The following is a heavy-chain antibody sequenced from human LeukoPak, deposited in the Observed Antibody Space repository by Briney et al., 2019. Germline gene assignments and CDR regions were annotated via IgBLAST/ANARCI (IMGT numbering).Heavy chain of an antibody. J-gene: IGHJ4*02. CDR1: GFTFSSYT. CDR2: ISFDGSNK. Sequence: QPGRSLRLSCAVSGFTFSSYTLHWVRQAPGEGLESVAIISFDGSNKYYADSVKGRFTISRDNSKNTLYLQMNSLRAEDTAVYYCAKDVAQPAEGGDYDYWGQGTLVTVSS. D-gene: IGHD2-21*01. CDR3: AKDVAQPAEGGDYDY. V-gene: IGHV3-30*04.